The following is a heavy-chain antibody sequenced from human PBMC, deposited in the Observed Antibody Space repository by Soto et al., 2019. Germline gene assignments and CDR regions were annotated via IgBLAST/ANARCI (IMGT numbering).Heavy chain of an antibody. V-gene: IGHV1-69*08. CDR3: ARDNCSGGSCYSPAHY. CDR2: IIPILGIA. J-gene: IGHJ4*02. D-gene: IGHD2-15*01. Sequence: VQLVQSGAEVKKPGSSVKVSCKASGGTFRSYTISWVRQAPGQGLEWMGRIIPILGIANYAQKFQGRVTITADKSTSTAYMELSSLRSEDTAVYYCARDNCSGGSCYSPAHYWGQGTLVTVSS. CDR1: GGTFRSYT.